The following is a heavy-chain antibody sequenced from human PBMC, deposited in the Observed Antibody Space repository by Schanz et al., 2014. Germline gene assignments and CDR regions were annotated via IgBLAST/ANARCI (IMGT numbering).Heavy chain of an antibody. D-gene: IGHD3-10*01. J-gene: IGHJ3*02. CDR1: GFTFSTDA. CDR3: AKGRFGELSAFDI. Sequence: EVQLVESGGGLVQPGGSLRLSCTASGFTFSTDAMSWVRQAPGKGLEWLSAISGSGGSTYYADSVKGRFTISRDNSKNTLYLQMNSLRAEDTAVYYCAKGRFGELSAFDIWGQGTMVTVSS. CDR2: ISGSGGST. V-gene: IGHV3-23*04.